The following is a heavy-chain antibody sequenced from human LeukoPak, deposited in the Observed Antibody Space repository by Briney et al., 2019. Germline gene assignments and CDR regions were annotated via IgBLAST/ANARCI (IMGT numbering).Heavy chain of an antibody. CDR3: ARYCSSTSCHDASDI. CDR2: IYTSGST. Sequence: SETLSLTCTVSGGSISSYYWSWIRQPAGKGLEWIGRIYTSGSTNYNPSLKSRVTMSVDTSKNQFSLKLSSVTAADTAVYYCARYCSSTSCHDASDIWGQGTMVTVSS. D-gene: IGHD2-2*01. J-gene: IGHJ3*02. V-gene: IGHV4-4*07. CDR1: GGSISSYY.